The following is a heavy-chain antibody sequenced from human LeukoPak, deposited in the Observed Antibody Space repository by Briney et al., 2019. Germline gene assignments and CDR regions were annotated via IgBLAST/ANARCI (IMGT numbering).Heavy chain of an antibody. V-gene: IGHV4-34*01. Sequence: PSETLSLTCAVYGGSFSGYYGSWIRQPPGKGLEWIGEINHSGSTNYNPTLKSRVTISVDTSKNQFSLKLSSVTAADTAVYYCARGRDSTTLLRYGMDVWGKGTTVTVSS. CDR2: INHSGST. CDR3: ARGRDSTTLLRYGMDV. J-gene: IGHJ6*04. CDR1: GGSFSGYY. D-gene: IGHD2/OR15-2a*01.